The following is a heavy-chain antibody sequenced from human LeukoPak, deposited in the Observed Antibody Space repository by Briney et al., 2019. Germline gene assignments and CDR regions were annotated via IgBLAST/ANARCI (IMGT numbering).Heavy chain of an antibody. Sequence: GGSLRLSCAASGFTFSSYSMNWVRQAPGKGLVWVSYISSSSSTIYYADSVKGRFTISRDNAKNSLYLQMNSLRDEDTAVYYCARDFGKGSYYALDRFDYWGQGTLVTVSS. D-gene: IGHD1-26*01. J-gene: IGHJ4*02. CDR3: ARDFGKGSYYALDRFDY. V-gene: IGHV3-48*02. CDR1: GFTFSSYS. CDR2: ISSSSSTI.